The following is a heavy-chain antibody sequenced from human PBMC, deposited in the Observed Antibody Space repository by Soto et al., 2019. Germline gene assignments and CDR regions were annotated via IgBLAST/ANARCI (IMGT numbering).Heavy chain of an antibody. J-gene: IGHJ4*02. Sequence: GGSLRLSCAASGFTFSSYAMHWVRQAPGKGLEWVAVISYDGSNKYYADSVKGRFTISRDNSKNTLYLQMNSLRAEDTAVYYCAKETGIMYYYDSSGYSLDYWGQGTLVTVSS. V-gene: IGHV3-30*04. CDR1: GFTFSSYA. CDR2: ISYDGSNK. CDR3: AKETGIMYYYDSSGYSLDY. D-gene: IGHD3-22*01.